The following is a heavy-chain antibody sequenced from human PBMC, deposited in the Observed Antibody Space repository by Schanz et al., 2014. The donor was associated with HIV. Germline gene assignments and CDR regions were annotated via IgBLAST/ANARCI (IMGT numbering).Heavy chain of an antibody. V-gene: IGHV1-69*01. CDR2: IIPIFGTA. CDR3: ARDSTDYYDSSGYQY. CDR1: GYTFSIYA. J-gene: IGHJ4*02. D-gene: IGHD3-22*01. Sequence: QVQLVQSGAEVKKPGASVRVSCKASGYTFSIYAISWVRQAPGQGLEWMGGIIPIFGTANYAQKFQGRVTIIADESTSTAYMELSSLRSADTAVYFCARDSTDYYDSSGYQYWGQGTLVTVSS.